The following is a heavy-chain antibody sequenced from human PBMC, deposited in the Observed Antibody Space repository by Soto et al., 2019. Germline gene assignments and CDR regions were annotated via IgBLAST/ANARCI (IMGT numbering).Heavy chain of an antibody. CDR1: GYTFTSYG. D-gene: IGHD3-22*01. CDR3: ARDYYDSSGYSNWFDP. V-gene: IGHV1-18*01. Sequence: ASVKVSCKASGYTFTSYGISWVRQVPGQGLEWMGWISAYNGNTNYAQKLQGRVTMTTDTSTSTAYMELRSLRSDDTAVYYCARDYYDSSGYSNWFDPWGQGTLVTVSS. CDR2: ISAYNGNT. J-gene: IGHJ5*02.